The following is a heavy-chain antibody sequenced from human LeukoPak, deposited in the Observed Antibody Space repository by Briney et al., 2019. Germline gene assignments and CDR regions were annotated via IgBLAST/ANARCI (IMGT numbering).Heavy chain of an antibody. V-gene: IGHV3-20*04. CDR2: INWNGGST. Sequence: GGSLRLSCAASGFTFSSYRMSWVRQASGKGLEWVSGINWNGGSTGYADSVKGRFTISRNSAKNSLYLQMNSLRAEDTALYYCARDDAFDIWGQGTMVTVSS. J-gene: IGHJ3*02. CDR3: ARDDAFDI. CDR1: GFTFSSYR.